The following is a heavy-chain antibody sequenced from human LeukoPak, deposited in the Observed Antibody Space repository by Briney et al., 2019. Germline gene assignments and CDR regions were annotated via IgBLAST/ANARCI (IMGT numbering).Heavy chain of an antibody. Sequence: PGGSLRLSCAASGFSFSSYAVSWVRQAPGKGLEWVSAIGGSGGSTYFADSVKGRFTISRDNSKNRLYLEMNTLRAEDTAVYYCAKDRMYSSGWAFDYWGQGTLVTVSS. D-gene: IGHD1-26*01. CDR1: GFSFSSYA. J-gene: IGHJ4*02. CDR3: AKDRMYSSGWAFDY. CDR2: IGGSGGST. V-gene: IGHV3-23*01.